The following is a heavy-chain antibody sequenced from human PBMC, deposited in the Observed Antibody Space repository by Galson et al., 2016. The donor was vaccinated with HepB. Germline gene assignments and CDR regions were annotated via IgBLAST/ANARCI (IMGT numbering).Heavy chain of an antibody. CDR2: VKRKTDGGTA. CDR3: ATERRSGTGSYLYYYYGMDV. D-gene: IGHD3-10*01. Sequence: SLRLSCAASGFTFSYAWMSWVRQAPGEGLEWLGHVKRKTDGGTADYAAPVKGRFTISRDDSKDTLYLQMNSLRIEDTAVYYCATERRSGTGSYLYYYYGMDVWGQGTTVTVSS. CDR1: GFTFSYAW. J-gene: IGHJ6*02. V-gene: IGHV3-15*01.